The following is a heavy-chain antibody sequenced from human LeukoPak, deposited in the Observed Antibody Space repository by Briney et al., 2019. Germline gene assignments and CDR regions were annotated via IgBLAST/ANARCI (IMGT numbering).Heavy chain of an antibody. V-gene: IGHV3-7*01. D-gene: IGHD6-13*01. CDR1: GFTFSSYW. J-gene: IGHJ3*02. CDR3: ARVGAAGTSLVGAFDI. Sequence: SGGSLRLSCAASGFTFSSYWMSWVRQAPGKGLEWVANMKQDGSEKYYVDSVKGRFTISRDNAKNSLYLQMNSLRAEDTAVYYCARVGAAGTSLVGAFDIWGQGTMVNFSS. CDR2: MKQDGSEK.